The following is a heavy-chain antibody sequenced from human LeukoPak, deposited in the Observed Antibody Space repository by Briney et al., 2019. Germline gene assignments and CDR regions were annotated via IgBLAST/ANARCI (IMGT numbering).Heavy chain of an antibody. J-gene: IGHJ4*02. Sequence: PSETLSLTCAVYGGSFSGYYWSWIRQPPGKGLEWIGEINHSGSTNYNPSLKSRVTISVDTSKNQFSLKLSSVTAADTAVYYCARVRNIKDYYDSSGYYNYFDYWGQGTLVTVSS. CDR2: INHSGST. V-gene: IGHV4-34*01. CDR3: ARVRNIKDYYDSSGYYNYFDY. CDR1: GGSFSGYY. D-gene: IGHD3-22*01.